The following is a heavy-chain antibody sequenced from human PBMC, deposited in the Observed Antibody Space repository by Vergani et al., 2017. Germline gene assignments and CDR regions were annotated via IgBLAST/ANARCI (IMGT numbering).Heavy chain of an antibody. D-gene: IGHD1-14*01. CDR2: TWYDGNNK. CDR3: ARDLRLLYNRFDP. Sequence: QVQLVESGGGVVQPGRSLRLSCAASGFTFNQYSMHWVRQAPGKGLEWVAVTWYDGNNKQYADSVKGRFTIYRDNSKSTMYLQRNSLRDEDTGVYYCARDLRLLYNRFDPWGQGTLVTVSS. V-gene: IGHV3-33*01. CDR1: GFTFNQYS. J-gene: IGHJ5*02.